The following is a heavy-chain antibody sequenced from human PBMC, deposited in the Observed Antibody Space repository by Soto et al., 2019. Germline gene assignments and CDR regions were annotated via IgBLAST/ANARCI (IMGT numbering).Heavy chain of an antibody. V-gene: IGHV1-69*01. CDR1: GGTFSSYA. CDR2: IIPIFGTA. CDR3: AGEVGSSGYYDAGWFDP. Sequence: QVQLVQSGAEVKKPGSSVKVSCKASGGTFSSYAISWVRQAPGQGLEWMGGIIPIFGTANYAQKFQGRVTITADESTSKDYMELSSLRSEDTAVYYCAGEVGSSGYYDAGWFDPWGQGTLVTVSS. D-gene: IGHD3-22*01. J-gene: IGHJ5*02.